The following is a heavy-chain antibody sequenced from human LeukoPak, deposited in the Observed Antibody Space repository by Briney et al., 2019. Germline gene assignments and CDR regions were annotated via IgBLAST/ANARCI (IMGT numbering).Heavy chain of an antibody. CDR2: ISAYNGNT. D-gene: IGHD5-18*01. V-gene: IGHV1-18*01. CDR1: GYTFTSYG. CDR3: ARQVDTSMALPDY. Sequence: AGVWVSCKASGYTFTSYGISWVRQAPGQGLEWMGWISAYNGNTNSAQKVQGRVTLTTDTSTSTAYMELRSLRSDDTAVYYCARQVDTSMALPDYWGQGTLVTVSS. J-gene: IGHJ4*02.